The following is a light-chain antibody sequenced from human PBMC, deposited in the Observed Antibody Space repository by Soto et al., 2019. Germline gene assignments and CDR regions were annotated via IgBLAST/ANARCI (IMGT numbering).Light chain of an antibody. CDR1: QYINTR. CDR2: QTY. CDR3: HQRQSWPRT. J-gene: IGKJ1*01. Sequence: EIVLTQSPATLSSFPGDRVTLSCRASQYINTRLAWYQHRPGQAPRLLIYQTYIRAAGIPARFSASGTGTDFTLTISAAQPEDFAVYYCHQRQSWPRTFGQGTKVAIK. V-gene: IGKV3-11*01.